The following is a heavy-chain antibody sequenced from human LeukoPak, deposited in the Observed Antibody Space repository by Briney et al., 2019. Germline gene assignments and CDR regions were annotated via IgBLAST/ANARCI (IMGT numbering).Heavy chain of an antibody. D-gene: IGHD4-17*01. CDR1: GLTFSSYT. CDR3: TRDADYGDYRFDY. V-gene: IGHV3-21*01. CDR2: ISGSSTYI. Sequence: PGGSLRLSCGASGLTFSSYTMNWVRQAPGKGLEWVSSISGSSTYIYYADSVKGRFTIFRDNAKNSLFLQMNSLRVEDTAVYYCTRDADYGDYRFDYWGQGTLVTVSS. J-gene: IGHJ4*02.